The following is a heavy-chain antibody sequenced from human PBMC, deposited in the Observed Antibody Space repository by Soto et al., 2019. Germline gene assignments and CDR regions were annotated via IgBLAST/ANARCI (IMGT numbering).Heavy chain of an antibody. CDR2: IYYSGST. CDR1: DGSVSSGSYY. V-gene: IGHV4-61*01. Sequence: QVQLQESGPGLVKPSETLSLTCTVSDGSVSSGSYYWNWIRQPPGKGLEWIGFIYYSGSTHYNPSLQSRVTISVDTSRNQFSLRLSSVTAADTAIYYCARYRCDPTLGFDIWGQGTMVTVSS. J-gene: IGHJ3*02. CDR3: ARYRCDPTLGFDI. D-gene: IGHD2-21*01.